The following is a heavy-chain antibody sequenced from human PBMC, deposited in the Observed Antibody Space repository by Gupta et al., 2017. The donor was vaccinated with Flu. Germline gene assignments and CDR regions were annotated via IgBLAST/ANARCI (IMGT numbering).Heavy chain of an antibody. CDR2: ISWDGGST. J-gene: IGHJ4*02. CDR3: AKGRGYAQAYYFDY. CDR1: DDYT. Sequence: DDYTMHWVRQAPGKGLEWVSLISWDGGSTYYADSVKGRFTISRDNSKNSLYLQMNSLRTEDTALYYCAKGRGYAQAYYFDYWGQGTLVTVSS. V-gene: IGHV3-43*01. D-gene: IGHD5-12*01.